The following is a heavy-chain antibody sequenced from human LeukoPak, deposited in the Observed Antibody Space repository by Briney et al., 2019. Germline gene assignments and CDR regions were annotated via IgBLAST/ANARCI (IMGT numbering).Heavy chain of an antibody. CDR3: ARGSGSYYLAFDY. Sequence: SETLSLTCTVSGGSISSSSYYWGWIRQPPGKGLERIGYIYYSGSTYYNPSLKSRVTISVDTSKNQFSLKLSSVTAADTAVYYCARGSGSYYLAFDYWGQGTLVTVSS. D-gene: IGHD1-26*01. CDR2: IYYSGST. CDR1: GGSISSSSYY. J-gene: IGHJ4*02. V-gene: IGHV4-31*03.